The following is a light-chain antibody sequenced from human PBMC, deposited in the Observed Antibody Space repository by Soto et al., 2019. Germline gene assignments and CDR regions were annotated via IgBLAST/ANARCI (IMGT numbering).Light chain of an antibody. V-gene: IGLV2-14*01. CDR1: SSDVGSYKY. J-gene: IGLJ1*01. Sequence: QSALTQPASVSGSPGQSITISCTGTSSDVGSYKYVSWYQQHPGKAPKLMIYEVTNRPSGVSNRFSGSKSGNTASLTISGLQAEDEADYYCLSFTSSSTYIFGTGTKVTVL. CDR3: LSFTSSSTYI. CDR2: EVT.